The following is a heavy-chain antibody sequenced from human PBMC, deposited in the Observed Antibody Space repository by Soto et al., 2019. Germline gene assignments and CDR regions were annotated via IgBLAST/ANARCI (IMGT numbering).Heavy chain of an antibody. D-gene: IGHD3-3*01. CDR2: IYSGGST. CDR3: ARTRWKYAESGFLAWLDYGMDV. J-gene: IGHJ6*02. Sequence: EVQLVESGGGLIQPGGSLRLSCAASGFTVSSNYMSWVRQAPGKGLEWVSVIYSGGSTYYADSVKGRFTISRDNSKNTLYLQMNSLRAEDTAVYYCARTRWKYAESGFLAWLDYGMDVWGQGTTVTVSS. V-gene: IGHV3-53*01. CDR1: GFTVSSNY.